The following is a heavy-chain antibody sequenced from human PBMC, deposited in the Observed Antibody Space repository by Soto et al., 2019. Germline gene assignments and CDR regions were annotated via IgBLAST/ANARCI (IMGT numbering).Heavy chain of an antibody. CDR1: GFTFSSYA. V-gene: IGHV3-23*01. Sequence: EVQLLESGGGLIQPGESLRLSCAASGFTFSSYAMSWVRQAPGKGLEWVSAISGSGDITYYADSVKGRFTLARDNSKNTLDLQMNSLRAEDAAVYYCAKHGPQYSSSLTHYWGQGTLVTVSS. D-gene: IGHD6-13*01. CDR2: ISGSGDIT. CDR3: AKHGPQYSSSLTHY. J-gene: IGHJ4*02.